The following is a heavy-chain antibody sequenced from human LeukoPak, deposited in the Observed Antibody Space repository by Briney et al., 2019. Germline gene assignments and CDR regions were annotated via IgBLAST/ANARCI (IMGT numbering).Heavy chain of an antibody. CDR3: AKDAPYQLLLYAFDI. Sequence: GRSLRLSCAASGFTFDDYAMHWVRQAPGKGLEWVSGISWNSGSIGYADSVKGRFTISRDNAKNSLYLQMNSLRAEDTALYYCAKDAPYQLLLYAFDIWGQGTMVTVSS. J-gene: IGHJ3*02. V-gene: IGHV3-9*01. CDR2: ISWNSGSI. D-gene: IGHD2-2*01. CDR1: GFTFDDYA.